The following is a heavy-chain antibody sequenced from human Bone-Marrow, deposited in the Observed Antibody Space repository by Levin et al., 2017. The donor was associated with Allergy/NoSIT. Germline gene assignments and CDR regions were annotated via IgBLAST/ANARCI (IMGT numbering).Heavy chain of an antibody. Sequence: GGSLRLSCAASEFTFSNAWMNWVRQAPGKGLEWVGRIKSNTDGGTVDYGAPVKGRFAISRDESKNMLFLQMTSLKTEDTAIYYCTTGPDCGQPDHWGPGTLVIVSA. V-gene: IGHV3-15*07. J-gene: IGHJ4*02. CDR2: IKSNTDGGTV. D-gene: IGHD2-21*02. CDR3: TTGPDCGQPDH. CDR1: EFTFSNAW.